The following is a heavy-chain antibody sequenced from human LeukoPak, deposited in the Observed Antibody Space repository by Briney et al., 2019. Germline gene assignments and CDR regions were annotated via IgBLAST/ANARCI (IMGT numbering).Heavy chain of an antibody. CDR1: GFTFSSYS. D-gene: IGHD3-3*01. J-gene: IGHJ5*02. Sequence: GGSLRLSCAASGFTFSSYSMNWVRQAPGKGLEWVSYISSSSSTIYYADSVKGRFTISRDNAKNSLYLQMNSLRAEDTAVYYCARTPLPYYDSWSGSPKYNWFDPWGQGTLVTVSS. CDR3: ARTPLPYYDSWSGSPKYNWFDP. CDR2: ISSSSSTI. V-gene: IGHV3-48*01.